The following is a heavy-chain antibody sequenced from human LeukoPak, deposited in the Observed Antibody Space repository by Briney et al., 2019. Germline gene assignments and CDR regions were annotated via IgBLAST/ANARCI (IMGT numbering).Heavy chain of an antibody. CDR1: GFTFTTYW. D-gene: IGHD2-21*01. CDR2: IKQDGSEK. V-gene: IGHV3-7*04. CDR3: AGGFGWHIDD. J-gene: IGHJ4*02. Sequence: GGSLRLSCAASGFTFTTYWMNWVRQAPGKGLEWVANIKQDGSEKYYVDSVKGRFTISRDNTKNPLYLQMNSLRPEDTAVYYCAGGFGWHIDDWGQGTQVTVSS.